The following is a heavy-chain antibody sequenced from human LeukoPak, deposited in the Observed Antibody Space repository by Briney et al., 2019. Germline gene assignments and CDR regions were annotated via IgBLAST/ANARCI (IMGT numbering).Heavy chain of an antibody. V-gene: IGHV3-23*01. CDR2: ISGSGGST. J-gene: IGHJ4*02. CDR3: AKAVLWFGESYFDY. Sequence: GGSLRLSCAASGFTFSSYAMSWVRQAPGKGLEWVSAISGSGGSTYYADSVKGRFTISRDNSKNTLYLRMNSLRAEDTAVYYCAKAVLWFGESYFDYWGQGTLVTVSS. CDR1: GFTFSSYA. D-gene: IGHD3-10*01.